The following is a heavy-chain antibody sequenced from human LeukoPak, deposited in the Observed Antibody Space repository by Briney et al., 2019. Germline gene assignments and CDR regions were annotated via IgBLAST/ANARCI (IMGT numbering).Heavy chain of an antibody. J-gene: IGHJ5*02. CDR2: INPNSGGT. Sequence: ASVKVSCKTSGYTFTGYYMHWVRQAPGQGLEWMGWINPNSGGTNYAQKFQGRVTMTRDTSISTAYMELSRLRSDDTAVYYCARGGYIAATQNGFDPWGQGTLVTVST. CDR1: GYTFTGYY. D-gene: IGHD2-15*01. V-gene: IGHV1-2*02. CDR3: ARGGYIAATQNGFDP.